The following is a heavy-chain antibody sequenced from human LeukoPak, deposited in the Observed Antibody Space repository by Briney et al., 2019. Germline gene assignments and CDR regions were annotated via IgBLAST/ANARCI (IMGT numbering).Heavy chain of an antibody. CDR2: IYYSGST. J-gene: IGHJ4*02. CDR1: GGSISSYY. D-gene: IGHD3-16*01. V-gene: IGHV4-59*01. CDR3: ASPGPFVSPWAGFDY. Sequence: PSETLSLTCTVSGGSISSYYWSWIRQPPGKGLEWIGYIYYSGSTNYNPSLKSRVTISVDTSKNQFSLKLSSVTAADTAVYYCASPGPFVSPWAGFDYWGQGTLVTVSS.